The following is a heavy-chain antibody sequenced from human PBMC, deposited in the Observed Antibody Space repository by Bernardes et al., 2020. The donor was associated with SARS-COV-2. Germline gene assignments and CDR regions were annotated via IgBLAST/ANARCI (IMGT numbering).Heavy chain of an antibody. D-gene: IGHD6-13*01. Sequence: GGSLRLSCAASGFTFSSHAMSWVRQAPGKGLEWVSVISGSGDGTYYANSVKGRLTISRDNPKNTLYLQMNSLRAEDTAKYYCAKDMVAVVGRDMRYLFGMDVCGQGKTVIVSS. J-gene: IGHJ6*02. V-gene: IGHV3-23*01. CDR2: ISGSGDGT. CDR3: AKDMVAVVGRDMRYLFGMDV. CDR1: GFTFSSHA.